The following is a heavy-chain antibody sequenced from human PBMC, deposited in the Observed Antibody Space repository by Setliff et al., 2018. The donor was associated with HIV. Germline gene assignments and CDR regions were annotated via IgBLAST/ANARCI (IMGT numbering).Heavy chain of an antibody. Sequence: GESLKISCQGSGYTFAKYWIGWVRQMSGKGLEWMGIIYPADSDTRYSPSFLGQVTFSVDKSINTAYLHWTSLQASDTAMYYCATNSGPGHRTLDSWGQGTLVTVPQ. V-gene: IGHV5-51*01. J-gene: IGHJ4*02. CDR1: GYTFAKYW. CDR2: IYPADSDT. CDR3: ATNSGPGHRTLDS. D-gene: IGHD1-1*01.